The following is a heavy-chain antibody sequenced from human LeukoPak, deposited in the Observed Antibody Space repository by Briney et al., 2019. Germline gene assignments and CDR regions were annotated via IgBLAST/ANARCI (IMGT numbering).Heavy chain of an antibody. CDR3: GRVGAGSPDY. CDR2: ISSDGNNV. V-gene: IGHV3-11*01. Sequence: LRLSCAATGFTFSDFYMSWIRQAPGKGLERVTYISSDGNNVYYTDSVKGRFTISRDNAKNLLYLQMNSLRAEDTAVYYCGRVGAGSPDYWGQGTLVTVSS. CDR1: GFTFSDFY. D-gene: IGHD3-10*01. J-gene: IGHJ4*02.